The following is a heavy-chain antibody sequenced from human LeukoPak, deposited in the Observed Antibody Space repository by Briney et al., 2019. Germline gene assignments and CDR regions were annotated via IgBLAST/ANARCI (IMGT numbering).Heavy chain of an antibody. Sequence: PGRSLRLSCAASGFTFGSYGMHWVRQAPGKGLEWVAVIWYDGSKEYYADSVKGRFTISGDNSKNTLYLQMNSLRGEDTAVYYCTRGVGHNPFFDIWGQGTTVTVSS. CDR3: TRGVGHNPFFDI. J-gene: IGHJ3*02. CDR2: IWYDGSKE. CDR1: GFTFGSYG. D-gene: IGHD1-14*01. V-gene: IGHV3-33*01.